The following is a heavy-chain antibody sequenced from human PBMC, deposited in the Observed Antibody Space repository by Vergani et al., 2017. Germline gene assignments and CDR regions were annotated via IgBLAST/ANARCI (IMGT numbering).Heavy chain of an antibody. V-gene: IGHV3-23*01. CDR2: ISGSGGST. J-gene: IGHJ6*02. CDR3: AKANTRNSGYDYLYYYHAMDV. CDR1: GFTFNHYA. D-gene: IGHD5-12*01. Sequence: EVQLLESGGDFVQPGGSLRLSCAASGFTFNHYAMNWVRQAPGKGLEWVSGISGSGGSTYYAGSVKGRFTISRDSSKNTLYLQMNSLSAGDTAVYYCAKANTRNSGYDYLYYYHAMDVWGQGTTVTVSS.